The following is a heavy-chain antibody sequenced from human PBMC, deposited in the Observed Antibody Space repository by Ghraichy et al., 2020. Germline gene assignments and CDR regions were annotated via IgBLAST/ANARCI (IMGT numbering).Heavy chain of an antibody. CDR1: GGSISSYY. J-gene: IGHJ4*02. CDR3: ARAGGGYSSGWYYY. D-gene: IGHD6-19*01. V-gene: IGHV4-59*01. CDR2: IYYSGST. Sequence: SQTLSLTCTVSGGSISSYYWSWIRQPPGKGLEWIGYIYYSGSTNYNPSLKSRVTISVDTSKNQFSLKLSSVTAADTAVYYCARAGGGYSSGWYYYWGQGTLVTVSS.